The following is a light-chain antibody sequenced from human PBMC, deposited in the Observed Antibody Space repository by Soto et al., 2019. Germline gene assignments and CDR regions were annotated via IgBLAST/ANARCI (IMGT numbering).Light chain of an antibody. Sequence: LVLTQSPGTLSLSPGERATLSCRASQSVDSSHLAWYQQKPGQAPRLLMYGVSKRATGIPDRFSGSRSGTDFFITISRLEPEDLAVYYCQQRTPSSPGYTFRQGTKLQIK. J-gene: IGKJ2*01. V-gene: IGKV3-20*01. CDR3: QQRTPSSPGYT. CDR2: GVS. CDR1: QSVDSSH.